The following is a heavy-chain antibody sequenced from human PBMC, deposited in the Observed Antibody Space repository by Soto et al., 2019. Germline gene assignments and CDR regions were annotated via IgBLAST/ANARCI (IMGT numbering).Heavy chain of an antibody. J-gene: IGHJ4*02. D-gene: IGHD3-10*01. Sequence: GGSLRLSCTASGFTFSSYSMNWVRQAPGKGLEWVSYISSSSSTIYYADSVKGRFTISRDNAKNSLYLQMNSLRAEDTAVYYCARDAFYGSGPRGEGYWGQGTLVTVSS. CDR2: ISSSSSTI. V-gene: IGHV3-48*01. CDR1: GFTFSSYS. CDR3: ARDAFYGSGPRGEGY.